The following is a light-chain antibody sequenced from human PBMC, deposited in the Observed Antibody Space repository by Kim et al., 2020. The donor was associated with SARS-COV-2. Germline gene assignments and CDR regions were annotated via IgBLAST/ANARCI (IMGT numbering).Light chain of an antibody. CDR1: ALPKQY. V-gene: IGLV3-25*03. Sequence: SYELTQPPSVSVSPGQTARITCSGDALPKQYAYWYQQKPGQAPVLVIYKDSERPSGIPERFSGSSSGTTVTLTISGVQAEDKADYYCQSADSSGTWVFGGGTQLTVL. CDR3: QSADSSGTWV. J-gene: IGLJ3*02. CDR2: KDS.